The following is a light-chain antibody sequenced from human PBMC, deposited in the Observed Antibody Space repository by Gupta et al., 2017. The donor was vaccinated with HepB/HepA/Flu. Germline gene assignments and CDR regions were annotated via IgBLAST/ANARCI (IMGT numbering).Light chain of an antibody. J-gene: IGLJ1*01. CDR3: SSFTSITTLYV. CDR2: DVS. CDR1: NNDVGGHNF. Sequence: QSALTQPASVSGSPGQSITIPCTGSNNDVGGHNFVSWYQQHPGEAPKLIIYDVSNRPSGISSRFSGSKSDNTASLTISGLQAEDEAEYYCSSFTSITTLYVFGTGTKVSVL. V-gene: IGLV2-14*01.